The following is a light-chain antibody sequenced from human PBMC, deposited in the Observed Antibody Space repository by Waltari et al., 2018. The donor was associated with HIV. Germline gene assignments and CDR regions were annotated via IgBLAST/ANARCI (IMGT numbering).Light chain of an antibody. J-gene: IGKJ2*01. CDR3: MQGLQTPHT. V-gene: IGKV2-28*01. CDR1: QSLLHINGYND. CDR2: LAS. Sequence: DIVMTQSPLPLHATAGEAGSIFFRSGQSLLHINGYNDLDWYLHKPGQPPQPLIYLASNRASGIPLRFSGSGIGTEFTLEISTVKAEDVGTFYCMQGLQTPHTFGQGTKLQI.